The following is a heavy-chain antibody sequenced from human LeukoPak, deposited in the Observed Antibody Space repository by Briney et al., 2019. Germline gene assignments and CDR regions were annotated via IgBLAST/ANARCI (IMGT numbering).Heavy chain of an antibody. CDR3: ARTNRYYDILTGLNWFDP. CDR2: ISAYNGNT. V-gene: IGHV1-18*01. D-gene: IGHD3-9*01. Sequence: GASVKVSCKASGYTFTSYGISWVRQAPGQGLEWMGWISAYNGNTNYAQKLQGRVTMTTDTSTSTAYMELRGLRSDDTAVYYCARTNRYYDILTGLNWFDPWGQGTLVTVSS. CDR1: GYTFTSYG. J-gene: IGHJ5*02.